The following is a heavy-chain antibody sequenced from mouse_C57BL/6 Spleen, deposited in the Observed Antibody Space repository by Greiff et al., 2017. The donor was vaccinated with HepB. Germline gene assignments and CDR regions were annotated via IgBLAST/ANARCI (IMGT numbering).Heavy chain of an antibody. CDR2: ISSGSSTI. D-gene: IGHD1-1*01. CDR1: GFTFSDYG. J-gene: IGHJ4*01. V-gene: IGHV5-17*01. CDR3: ASPNYYGSSLYYAMDY. Sequence: DVKLVESGGGLVKPGGSLKLSCAASGFTFSDYGMHWVRQAPEKGLEWVAYISSGSSTIYYADTVKGRFTISRDNAKNTLFLQMTSLRSEDTAMYYCASPNYYGSSLYYAMDYWGQGTSVTVSS.